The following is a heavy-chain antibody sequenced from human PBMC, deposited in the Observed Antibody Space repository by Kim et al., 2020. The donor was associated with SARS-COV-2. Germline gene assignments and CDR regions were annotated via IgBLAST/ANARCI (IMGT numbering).Heavy chain of an antibody. CDR2: IKEDGRAK. CDR3: ESGGY. J-gene: IGHJ4*02. CDR1: GFTFSRYL. V-gene: IGHV3-7*01. Sequence: GGSLRLSCAASGFTFSRYLMSWVRQAPGKGPEWVANIKEDGRAKYYVDSVKGRFTISRDNGKNSLYLQMNGLRAEDTAVYYCESGGYWGQGTLVTVSS. D-gene: IGHD1-1*01.